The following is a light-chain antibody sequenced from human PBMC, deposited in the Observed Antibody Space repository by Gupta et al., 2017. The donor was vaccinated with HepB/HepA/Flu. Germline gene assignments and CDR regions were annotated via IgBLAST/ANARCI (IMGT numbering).Light chain of an antibody. CDR3: QQRRDWPLT. J-gene: IGKJ4*01. CDR1: QSLNSY. Sequence: EIVLTQSPATLSLSPGERATLSCRASQSLNSYLAWFQHRPGQAPRLLIYDASNRATGIPARFSGSGSGTDFTLTISSLEPEDFAVYYCQQRRDWPLTFGGGTKVEIK. CDR2: DAS. V-gene: IGKV3-11*01.